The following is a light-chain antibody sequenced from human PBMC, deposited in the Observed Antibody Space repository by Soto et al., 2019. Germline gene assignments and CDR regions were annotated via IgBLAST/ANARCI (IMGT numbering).Light chain of an antibody. Sequence: QSVLTQPASVSGSPGQSITISCTGTSXDVGTYNYVSWYQQHPGKAPKLMIYEVSKRPSGVSNRFSGSKSGNTASLTISGLQAEDEANYYCSSYTSGSFVVFGGGTKVTVL. J-gene: IGLJ2*01. CDR2: EVS. CDR1: SXDVGTYNY. V-gene: IGLV2-14*01. CDR3: SSYTSGSFVV.